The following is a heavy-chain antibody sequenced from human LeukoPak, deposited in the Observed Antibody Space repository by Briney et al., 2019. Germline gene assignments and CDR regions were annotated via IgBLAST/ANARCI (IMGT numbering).Heavy chain of an antibody. CDR2: IYYSGST. D-gene: IGHD1-26*01. CDR1: GXY. CDR3: ARAPRIVGATSAFDY. J-gene: IGHJ4*02. V-gene: IGHV4-31*02. Sequence: GXYWSWLRQHPGTGLEWIGYIYYSGSTYYNPSLKSRVTISVDTSKNQFSLKLSSVTAADTAVYYCARAPRIVGATSAFDYWGQGTLVTVSS.